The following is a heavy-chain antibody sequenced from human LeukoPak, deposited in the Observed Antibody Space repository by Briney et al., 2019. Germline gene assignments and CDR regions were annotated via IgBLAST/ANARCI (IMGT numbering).Heavy chain of an antibody. D-gene: IGHD6-13*01. CDR1: GFTVSSNY. V-gene: IGHV3-53*01. CDR2: IYSGGST. Sequence: GSLRLSCAASGFTVSSNYMSWVRQAPGKGLEWVSVIYSGGSTYYADSVKGRFTISRDNSKNTLYLQMNSLRAEDTAVYYCARALYSSSWAFDYWGQGTLVTVSS. CDR3: ARALYSSSWAFDY. J-gene: IGHJ4*02.